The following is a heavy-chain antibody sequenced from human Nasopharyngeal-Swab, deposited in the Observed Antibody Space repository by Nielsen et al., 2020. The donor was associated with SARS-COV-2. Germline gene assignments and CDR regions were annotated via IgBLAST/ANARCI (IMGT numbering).Heavy chain of an antibody. CDR3: ARDSPASRGDY. D-gene: IGHD5-24*01. V-gene: IGHV1-2*06. J-gene: IGHJ4*02. CDR2: IGTNSGGT. Sequence: ASVKVSCKASGYTFTAFSIHWVRQSPGQGLEWVGRIGTNSGGTLSAQRFRGRVTMTRDTSVATAYMELSDLRSDDTAVYYCARDSPASRGDYWGQGTLVTVSS. CDR1: GYTFTAFS.